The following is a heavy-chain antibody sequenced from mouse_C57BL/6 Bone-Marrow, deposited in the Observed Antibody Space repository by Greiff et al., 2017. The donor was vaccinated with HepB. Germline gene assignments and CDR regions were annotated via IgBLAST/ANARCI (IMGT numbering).Heavy chain of an antibody. J-gene: IGHJ4*01. V-gene: IGHV1-64*01. CDR3: ARRGITTVVAKNYAMDY. Sequence: QVQLQQPGAELVKPGASVKLSCKASGYTFTSYWMHWVKQRPGQGLEWIGMIHPNSGSTNYTEKFKSKATLTVDNSSSTAYMQLSSLTSEDSAVYYCARRGITTVVAKNYAMDYWGQGTSVTVSS. CDR2: IHPNSGST. D-gene: IGHD1-1*01. CDR1: GYTFTSYW.